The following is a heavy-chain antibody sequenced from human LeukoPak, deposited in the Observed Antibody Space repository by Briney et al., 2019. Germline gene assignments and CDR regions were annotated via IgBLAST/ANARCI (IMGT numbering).Heavy chain of an antibody. Sequence: QPGGSLRLSCAASGFTFSSYEMNWVRQAPGKGLEWVSYISSSGSTIYYADSVKGRFTISRDNAKNSVSLQMNSLRAEDTAVYFCARPTWTNYMDVWGKGTAVTISS. CDR1: GFTFSSYE. CDR3: ARPTWTNYMDV. V-gene: IGHV3-48*03. CDR2: ISSSGSTI. D-gene: IGHD3/OR15-3a*01. J-gene: IGHJ6*03.